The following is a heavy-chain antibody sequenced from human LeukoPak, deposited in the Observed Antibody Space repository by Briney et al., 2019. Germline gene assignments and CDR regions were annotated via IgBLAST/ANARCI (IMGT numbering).Heavy chain of an antibody. Sequence: SETLSLTCTVSGYSISSGYYWGWIRQPPGKGLEWIGSIYHSGSTYYNPSLKSRVTISVDTSKNQLSLKLSSVTAADTAVYYCAFIGSTGTTADYWGQGTLVTVSS. CDR2: IYHSGST. D-gene: IGHD1-1*01. V-gene: IGHV4-38-2*02. CDR3: AFIGSTGTTADY. CDR1: GYSISSGYY. J-gene: IGHJ4*02.